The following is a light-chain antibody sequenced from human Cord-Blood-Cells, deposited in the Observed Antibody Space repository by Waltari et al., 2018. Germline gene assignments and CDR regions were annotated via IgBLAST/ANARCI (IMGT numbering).Light chain of an antibody. V-gene: IGLV2-23*01. J-gene: IGLJ3*02. CDR1: SSDVGSYNH. CDR3: CSYAGSSTL. Sequence: QSALTQPASVSGSPGQSITISCTGTSSDVGSYNHVSWYQQHPGKAPKLMIYEGSKRPSGVSNRFSGSKSGNTASLTISGLQAEDEADYYCCSYAGSSTLFGGGTKLTVL. CDR2: EGS.